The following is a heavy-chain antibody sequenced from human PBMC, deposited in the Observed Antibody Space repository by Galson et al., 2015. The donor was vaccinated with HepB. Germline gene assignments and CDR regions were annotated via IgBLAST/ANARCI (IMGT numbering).Heavy chain of an antibody. Sequence: SVKVSCKASGYTFTGYYMHWVRQAPGQGLEWMGWINPNSGGTNYAQKFQGRVTMTRDTSISTAYMELSRLRSDDTAVYYCARMTTVTTEGDYWGQGTLVTVSS. V-gene: IGHV1-2*02. D-gene: IGHD4-17*01. J-gene: IGHJ4*02. CDR1: GYTFTGYY. CDR2: INPNSGGT. CDR3: ARMTTVTTEGDY.